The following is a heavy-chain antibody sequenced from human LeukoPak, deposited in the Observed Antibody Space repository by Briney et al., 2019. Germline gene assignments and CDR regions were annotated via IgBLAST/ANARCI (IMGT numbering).Heavy chain of an antibody. CDR3: AKDRKDIVVVPAASWSWFDP. Sequence: GRSPRLSCTASGFVFSSNGMHWVRQAPGKGLEWVSGIDAGGTFTYYADSVKGRFTISRDNSKNTLYLQMNSLRAEDTAVYYRAKDRKDIVVVPAASWSWFDPWGQGTLVTVSS. J-gene: IGHJ5*02. D-gene: IGHD2-2*01. CDR2: IDAGGTFT. V-gene: IGHV3-NL1*01. CDR1: GFVFSSNG.